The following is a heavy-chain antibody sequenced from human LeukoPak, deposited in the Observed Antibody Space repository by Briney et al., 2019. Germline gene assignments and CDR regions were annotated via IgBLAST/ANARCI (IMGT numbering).Heavy chain of an antibody. Sequence: PSETLSLTCAVYGGSFSGYYWSWIRQSPGKGLEWIGEINHSGSTYYNPSLKSRVTISVDTSKNQSSLKLNSVTAADTAVYYCARHYGPWGQGTLVTVSS. CDR2: INHSGST. J-gene: IGHJ5*02. V-gene: IGHV4-34*01. CDR3: ARHYGP. D-gene: IGHD3-16*01. CDR1: GGSFSGYY.